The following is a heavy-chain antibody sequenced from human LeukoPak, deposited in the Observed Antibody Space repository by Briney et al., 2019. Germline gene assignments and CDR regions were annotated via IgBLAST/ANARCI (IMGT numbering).Heavy chain of an antibody. CDR1: GCRFGGYS. J-gene: IGHJ6*03. V-gene: IGHV3-48*04. CDR2: ISVSGT. Sequence: GCALTLSYTASGCRFGGYSIRGVRQAPGKGLEWLSYISVSGTKHADSVMGRVTVSRDDAKKSLYLQMNGLRAEDTAVYYCARIRGLTLPISYMDVWGKGTTVTVSS. D-gene: IGHD2-21*01. CDR3: ARIRGLTLPISYMDV.